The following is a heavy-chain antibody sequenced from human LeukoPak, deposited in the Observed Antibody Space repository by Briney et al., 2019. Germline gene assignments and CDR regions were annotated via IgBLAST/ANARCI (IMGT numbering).Heavy chain of an antibody. Sequence: SETLSLTCTVSGGSISSYYWSWIRQPAGKGLEWIGRIYTSGSTNYNPSLKSRVTMSVDTSKNQFSLKLSSVTAAHTAVYYCAGMYYDILTGQGDYWGQGTLVTVSS. CDR3: AGMYYDILTGQGDY. CDR1: GGSISSYY. J-gene: IGHJ4*02. D-gene: IGHD3-9*01. CDR2: IYTSGST. V-gene: IGHV4-4*07.